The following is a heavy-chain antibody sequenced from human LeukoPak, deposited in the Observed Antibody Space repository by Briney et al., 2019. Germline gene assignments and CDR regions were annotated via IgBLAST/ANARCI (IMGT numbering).Heavy chain of an antibody. V-gene: IGHV1-18*01. Sequence: ASVKLCFNASGYAFTSYGISLGRQAPGQGLEWMGFINACDGNRNYAQKVQGRVTMTTDTSTSTAYMELRSLRSDDTAVYYCARAGYYDFWSGGRYYYYGMDVWGQGTTVTVSS. D-gene: IGHD3-3*01. CDR2: INACDGNR. CDR3: ARAGYYDFWSGGRYYYYGMDV. CDR1: GYAFTSYG. J-gene: IGHJ6*02.